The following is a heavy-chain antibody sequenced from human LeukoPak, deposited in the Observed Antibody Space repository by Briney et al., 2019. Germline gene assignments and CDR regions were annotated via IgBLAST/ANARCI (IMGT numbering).Heavy chain of an antibody. J-gene: IGHJ4*02. Sequence: GGSLRLSCAASGFTFSTYSMNWVRQSPGKGLEWVSFISSSNSYIYYQDSVEGGFTISRDNAKNSLYLQMNSLRAEDTAVYFCARDRPASGWRFGEGSKRPHYFDYWGQGTLVTVSS. D-gene: IGHD6-19*01. CDR3: ARDRPASGWRFGEGSKRPHYFDY. CDR2: ISSSNSYI. CDR1: GFTFSTYS. V-gene: IGHV3-21*01.